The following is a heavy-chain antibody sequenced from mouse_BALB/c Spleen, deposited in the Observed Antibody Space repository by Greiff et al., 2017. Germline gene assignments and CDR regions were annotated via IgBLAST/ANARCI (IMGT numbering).Heavy chain of an antibody. J-gene: IGHJ2*01. D-gene: IGHD2-3*01. CDR2: IWTGGGT. V-gene: IGHV2-9-2*01. CDR3: VRGADGYPYYFDY. Sequence: VHLVESGPGLVAPSQSLSITCTVSGFSLTSYDISWIRQPPGKGLEWLGVIWTGGGTNYNSAFMSRLSISKDNSKSQVFLKMNSLQTDDTAIYYCVRGADGYPYYFDYWGQGTTLTVSS. CDR1: GFSLTSYD.